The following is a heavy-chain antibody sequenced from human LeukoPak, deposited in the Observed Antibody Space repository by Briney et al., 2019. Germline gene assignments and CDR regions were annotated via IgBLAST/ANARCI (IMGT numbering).Heavy chain of an antibody. CDR2: MSYDGNNK. V-gene: IGHV3-30-3*01. CDR1: GFTFSTYA. CDR3: ARPYESRASWSAFDI. J-gene: IGHJ3*02. D-gene: IGHD3-22*01. Sequence: GGYLRLSCAASGFTFSTYAMHRVRQAPGKGLEWVAVMSYDGNNKFYADSVKGRFTISRDNSENTLYLQMNSLRAEDTAVYYCARPYESRASWSAFDIWGQGTLVTVSS.